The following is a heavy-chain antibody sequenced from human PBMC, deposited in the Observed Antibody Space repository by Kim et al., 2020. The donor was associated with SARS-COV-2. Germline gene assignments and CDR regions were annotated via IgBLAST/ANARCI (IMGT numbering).Heavy chain of an antibody. CDR2: NSGYGDKT. Sequence: GGSLRLSCVASGFTFGNYAMSWVRQAPGKGLEWVSLNSGYGDKTYYADSVKDRFTLSRDNSKNTLYLQMNSLRVEDTALYYCAKDRGYDRGWGDYFDYWGQGTLVTVSS. D-gene: IGHD5-12*01. J-gene: IGHJ4*02. CDR3: AKDRGYDRGWGDYFDY. CDR1: GFTFGNYA. V-gene: IGHV3-23*01.